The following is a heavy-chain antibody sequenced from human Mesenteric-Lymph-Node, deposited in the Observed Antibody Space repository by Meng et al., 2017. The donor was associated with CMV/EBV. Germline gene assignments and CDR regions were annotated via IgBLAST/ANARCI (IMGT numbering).Heavy chain of an antibody. J-gene: IGHJ6*02. CDR2: ISCDGGIK. V-gene: IGHV3-30-3*01. CDR3: ATTKITLFGVLKRPDYHNAMDV. Sequence: GGSLRLSCAASGFTFSDYVMHWVRQAPGKGLEWVAVISCDGGIKYFADSVKGRFTISRDNSKNIVYLQMSSLRPEDTDVYYCATTKITLFGVLKRPDYHNAMDVWGQGTKVTVSS. D-gene: IGHD3-3*01. CDR1: GFTFSDYV.